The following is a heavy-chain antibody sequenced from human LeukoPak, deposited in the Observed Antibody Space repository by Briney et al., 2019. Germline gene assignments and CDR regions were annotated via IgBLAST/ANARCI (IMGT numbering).Heavy chain of an antibody. V-gene: IGHV3-7*01. D-gene: IGHD1-1*01. CDR1: KFTFNTYW. J-gene: IGHJ6*03. CDR2: IRFDGSTT. CDR3: AKDWKYYYYYMDV. Sequence: GGSLRLSCAASKFTFNTYWMSWVRQAPGKGLEWVANIRFDGSTTYYVDSVKGRFTISRDNAKNSLFLQMNSLRTEDTAVYYCAKDWKYYYYYMDVWGKGTTVTISS.